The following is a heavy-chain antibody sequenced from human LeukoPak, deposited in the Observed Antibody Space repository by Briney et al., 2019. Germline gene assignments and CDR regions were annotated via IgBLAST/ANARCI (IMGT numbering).Heavy chain of an antibody. CDR3: VRGGRLGDV. J-gene: IGHJ6*02. D-gene: IGHD3-9*01. Sequence: GGSLRLSCAASGFTFSSYGMHWVRQAPGKGLEWVAVISYDGSNKYYADSVKGRFTISRDNSKNTLCLQMNSLRGEDTAVYYCVRGGRLGDVWGQGTTVTVSS. CDR1: GFTFSSYG. CDR2: ISYDGSNK. V-gene: IGHV3-30*03.